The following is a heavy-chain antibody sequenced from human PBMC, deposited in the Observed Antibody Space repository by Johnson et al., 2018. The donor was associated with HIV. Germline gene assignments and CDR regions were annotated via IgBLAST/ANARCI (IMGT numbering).Heavy chain of an antibody. Sequence: EVQLVESGGALVQPGGSLRLSCAASGFTFSNTWMSWVRQAPGKGLEWVGRIKSKTDGETTDYAAPVKGRFTVSRDDSKNTLYLQMNSLRAEDTAVYYWSGPFVELLYAPPDAFDIWGQGTMVTVSS. V-gene: IGHV3-15*02. J-gene: IGHJ3*02. D-gene: IGHD3-10*01. CDR3: SGPFVELLYAPPDAFDI. CDR2: IKSKTDGETT. CDR1: GFTFSNTW.